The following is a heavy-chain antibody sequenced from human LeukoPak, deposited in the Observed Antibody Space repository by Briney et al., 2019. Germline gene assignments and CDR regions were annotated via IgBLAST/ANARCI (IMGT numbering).Heavy chain of an antibody. CDR2: INSDGSRT. CDR3: ARHPAGGTFDY. CDR1: GFTFSSYW. V-gene: IGHV3-74*01. J-gene: IGHJ4*02. D-gene: IGHD3-16*01. Sequence: GGSLRLSCAASGFTFSSYWMHWVRHAPGKGLMWVSRINSDGSRTTYADSVRGRFTISRDNAKSTLYLQMNSLRAEDTAVYYCARHPAGGTFDYWGQGTLVTVSS.